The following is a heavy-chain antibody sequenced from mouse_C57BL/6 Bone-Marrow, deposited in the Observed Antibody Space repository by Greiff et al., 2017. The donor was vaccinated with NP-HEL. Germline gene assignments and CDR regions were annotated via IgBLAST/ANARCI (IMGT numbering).Heavy chain of an antibody. CDR2: IDPSDSYT. V-gene: IGHV1-69*01. D-gene: IGHD2-4*01. CDR1: GYTFTSYW. Sequence: QVQLQQPGAELVMPGASVKLSCKASGYTFTSYWMHWVKQRPGQGLEWIGEIDPSDSYTNYNQKFKGKSTLTVDKSSSTAYMQLSSLTSEDSAVSYCSREGYDDYAWFAYWGQGTRVTVSA. J-gene: IGHJ3*01. CDR3: SREGYDDYAWFAY.